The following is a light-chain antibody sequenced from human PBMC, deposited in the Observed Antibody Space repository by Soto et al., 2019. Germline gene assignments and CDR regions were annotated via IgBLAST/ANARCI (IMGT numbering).Light chain of an antibody. Sequence: EIVMTQFPATLSVSPGESATLSCRASQSVSSSYLAWYQQKPGQAPRLLIYGASNRATGIPDRFSGSGSGTDFTLTISRLEPEDFAVYYCQQYGSSGTFGQGTKVDI. J-gene: IGKJ1*01. CDR1: QSVSSSY. CDR3: QQYGSSGT. V-gene: IGKV3-20*01. CDR2: GAS.